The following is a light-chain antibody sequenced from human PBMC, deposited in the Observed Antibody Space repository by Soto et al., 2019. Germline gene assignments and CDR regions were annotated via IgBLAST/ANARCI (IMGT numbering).Light chain of an antibody. V-gene: IGKV3-20*01. Sequence: PGERATISCSASPRIASTYFGWYQPKPGQAPRLLIYGTSSRATGIPDRFSGSGSGTDFTLTITRLEPEDVAVYYCQHYGTSPFTFGPGTKVEIK. CDR2: GTS. CDR1: PRIASTY. J-gene: IGKJ3*01. CDR3: QHYGTSPFT.